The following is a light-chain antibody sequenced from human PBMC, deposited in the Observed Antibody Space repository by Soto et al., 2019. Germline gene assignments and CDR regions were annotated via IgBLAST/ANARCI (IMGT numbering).Light chain of an antibody. V-gene: IGKV3-20*01. CDR3: QQYGSSPET. CDR1: QSVSNNY. CDR2: DVS. Sequence: IVLTQSPGTLSLSPGERATLSCRASQSVSNNYLAWYQQKPGQAPRLLIYDVSSRATGIPDRFSGSGSGTDFTLTVSRLEPEDFAVYYCQQYGSSPETFGQGTKVDIK. J-gene: IGKJ1*01.